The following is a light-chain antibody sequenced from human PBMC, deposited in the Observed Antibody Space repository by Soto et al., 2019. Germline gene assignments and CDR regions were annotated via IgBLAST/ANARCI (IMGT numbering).Light chain of an antibody. J-gene: IGKJ4*01. CDR3: QKYKSAPLT. Sequence: DIQMTQSPSSLSASVGDRVAITCRASQGIGNFLAWYQQKPGKVPKLLIYAASTLQSGVPSRFSGSGSGTDFTLTISSLQPEDVATYYCQKYKSAPLTFGGGTKVDIK. CDR1: QGIGNF. CDR2: AAS. V-gene: IGKV1-27*01.